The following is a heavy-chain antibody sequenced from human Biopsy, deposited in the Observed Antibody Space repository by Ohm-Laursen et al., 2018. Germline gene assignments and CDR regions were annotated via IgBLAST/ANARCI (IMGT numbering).Heavy chain of an antibody. CDR3: ARVREGGLLDY. CDR2: VSTYNGNT. Sequence: GSSVKVSCKGSGYIFTSFGVSWVRQAPGHGLEWMGWVSTYNGNTEYEQKFQGRVTMTTDTSANTAYMELRSLRSDDTAVYFCARVREGGLLDYWGQGILVTVFS. V-gene: IGHV1-18*01. D-gene: IGHD3-16*01. J-gene: IGHJ4*02. CDR1: GYIFTSFG.